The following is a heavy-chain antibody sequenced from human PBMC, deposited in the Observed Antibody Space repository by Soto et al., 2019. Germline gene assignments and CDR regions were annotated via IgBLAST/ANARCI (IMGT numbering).Heavy chain of an antibody. V-gene: IGHV4-30-4*01. D-gene: IGHD3-22*01. CDR2: IYYSGST. CDR3: ARGTYYYDSSGYWTLDY. CDR1: GGSISSGDYY. Sequence: TLSLTCTVSGGSISSGDYYWSWIRQPPGKGLEWIGYIYYSGSTYYNPSLKSRVTISVDTSKNQFSLKLSSVTAADTTVYYCARGTYYYDSSGYWTLDYWGQGTLVTVSS. J-gene: IGHJ4*02.